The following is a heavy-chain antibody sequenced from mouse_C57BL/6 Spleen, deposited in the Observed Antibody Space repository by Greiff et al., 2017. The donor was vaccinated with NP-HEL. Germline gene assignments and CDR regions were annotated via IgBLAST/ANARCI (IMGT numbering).Heavy chain of an antibody. CDR2: INYDGSST. CDR3: AREGGDYYGSSPYYFDY. CDR1: GFTFSDYY. V-gene: IGHV5-16*01. J-gene: IGHJ2*01. D-gene: IGHD1-1*01. Sequence: EVMLVESEGGLVQPGSSMKLSCTASGFTFSDYYMAWVRQVPEKGLEWVANINYDGSSTYYLDSLKSRFIISRDNAKNILYLQMSSLKSEDTATYYCAREGGDYYGSSPYYFDYWGQGTTLTVSS.